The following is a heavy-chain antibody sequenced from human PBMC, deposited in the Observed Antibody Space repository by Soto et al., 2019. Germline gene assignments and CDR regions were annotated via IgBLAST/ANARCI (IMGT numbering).Heavy chain of an antibody. D-gene: IGHD5-18*01. V-gene: IGHV3-30-3*01. Sequence: QVQLVKSGGGVVQPGRSLRLSCAAYGFTFRSYNMHCVRQAPGKGLEWVAVISYDENNRYYTESVKGRLTISRDNSKNTLYRQVNSLRAEDTAVYYCARAMDAAMASKDNWFDPWGQGTLVTVSS. CDR3: ARAMDAAMASKDNWFDP. CDR2: ISYDENNR. CDR1: GFTFRSYN. J-gene: IGHJ5*02.